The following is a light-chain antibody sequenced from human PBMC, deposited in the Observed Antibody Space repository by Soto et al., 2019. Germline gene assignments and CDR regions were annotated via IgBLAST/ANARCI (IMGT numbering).Light chain of an antibody. CDR1: QSISNY. J-gene: IGKJ2*01. CDR3: QQSYSTPRT. CDR2: AAS. Sequence: DVPMTQSPYSLYSSVVDRVTITSRTSQSISNYLNWYQQKPGKAPELLIYAASSLQSGVPSRFSGSGSGTDFTLTISSLQPGDFATYCWQQSYSTPRTFGQGNKQEIK. V-gene: IGKV1-39*01.